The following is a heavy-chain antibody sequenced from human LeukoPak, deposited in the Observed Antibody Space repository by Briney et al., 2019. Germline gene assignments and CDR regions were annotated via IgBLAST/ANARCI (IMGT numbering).Heavy chain of an antibody. Sequence: PGGSLRLSCAASGFTFSSYWMHWVRQARGKGRVWVSRINSDGSSTSYADSVKGRFTISRDNAKNTLYLQMNSLRAEDTAVYYCITGGLAYWGQGTLVTVSS. V-gene: IGHV3-74*01. CDR3: ITGGLAY. D-gene: IGHD2-15*01. J-gene: IGHJ4*02. CDR2: INSDGSST. CDR1: GFTFSSYW.